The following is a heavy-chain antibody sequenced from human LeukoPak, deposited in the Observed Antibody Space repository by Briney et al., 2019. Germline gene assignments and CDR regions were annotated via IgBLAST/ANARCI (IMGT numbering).Heavy chain of an antibody. V-gene: IGHV4-4*02. CDR2: IYHSGST. D-gene: IGHD5-12*01. CDR1: GGSISSSNW. J-gene: IGHJ4*02. Sequence: PSETLSLTCAVSGGSISSSNWWSWVRQPPGKGPEWIGEIYHSGSTNYNPSLKSRVTISVDKSKNQFSLKLSSVTAADTAVYYCARSAWGYDKYFDYWGQGTLVTVSS. CDR3: ARSAWGYDKYFDY.